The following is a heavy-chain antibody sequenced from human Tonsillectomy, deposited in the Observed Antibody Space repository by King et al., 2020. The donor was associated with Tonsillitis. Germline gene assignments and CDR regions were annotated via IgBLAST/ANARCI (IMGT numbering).Heavy chain of an antibody. J-gene: IGHJ4*02. CDR3: VKKXXXXXXPXYFXC. CDR1: GFTFSSYA. CDR2: ISGSGDTT. V-gene: IGHV3-23*04. Sequence: VQLVESGGGWVQPGGSLRLSCAASGFTFSSYAMTWVRQAPGKGLEWVSAISGSGDTTYXADXVKGRXTXSRDISKKTXYLQMNSLRAEEPXVYYWVKKXXXXXXPXYFXCWGQGXLVAVSS.